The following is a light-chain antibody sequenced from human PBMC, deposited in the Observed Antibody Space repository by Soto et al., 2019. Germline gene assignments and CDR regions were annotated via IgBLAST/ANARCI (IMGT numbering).Light chain of an antibody. V-gene: IGLV2-18*02. CDR3: QSYDSTLSGYV. J-gene: IGLJ1*01. CDR1: STDFVSYNR. CDR2: EAS. Sequence: QSALTQPPSVSGSPGQSVTISCTGTSTDFVSYNRVSWYQQPPGTAPKLIIYEASNRPSGVPDRFSGSKSGNTASLTISGLQAADEADYYCQSYDSTLSGYVFGTGTKVTVL.